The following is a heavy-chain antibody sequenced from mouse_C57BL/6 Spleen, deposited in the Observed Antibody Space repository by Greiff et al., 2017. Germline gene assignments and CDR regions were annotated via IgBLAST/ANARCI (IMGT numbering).Heavy chain of an antibody. V-gene: IGHV5-9*01. CDR2: ISGGGGNT. D-gene: IGHD1-1*02. Sequence: EVQVVESGGGLVKPGGSLKLSCAASGFTFSSYTMSWVRQTPEKRLEWVATISGGGGNTYYPDSVKGRFTISRDNAKNTLYLQMSSLRSEDTALYYCARQGSYALDYWGQGTTLTVSS. J-gene: IGHJ2*01. CDR3: ARQGSYALDY. CDR1: GFTFSSYT.